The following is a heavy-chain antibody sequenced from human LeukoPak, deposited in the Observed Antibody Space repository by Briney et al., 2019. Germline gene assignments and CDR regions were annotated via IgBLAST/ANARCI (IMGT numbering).Heavy chain of an antibody. CDR3: ARGVLYYDILTGYYALTFGYMDV. CDR1: GGSFSGYY. CDR2: INHSGST. J-gene: IGHJ6*03. V-gene: IGHV4-34*01. D-gene: IGHD3-9*01. Sequence: SETLSLTCAVYGGSFSGYYWSWIRQPPGKGLEWIGEINHSGSTNYNPSLKSRVTISVGTSKNQFSLKLSPVTAADTAVYYCARGVLYYDILTGYYALTFGYMDVWGKGTTVTVSS.